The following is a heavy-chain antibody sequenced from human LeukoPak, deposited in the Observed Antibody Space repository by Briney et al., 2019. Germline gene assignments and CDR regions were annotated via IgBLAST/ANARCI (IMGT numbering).Heavy chain of an antibody. CDR1: GFTFSDYY. CDR3: ARDAVVPAGVVDYGDYVGAFDI. Sequence: GGSLRLSCAASGFTFSDYYMSWIRQAPGKGLEWVSYVSSSNSYTKHADSVKGRFTISRDNAKKSLYLQMNSLRAEDTAVYYCARDAVVPAGVVDYGDYVGAFDIWGQGTMVTVSS. CDR2: VSSSNSYT. V-gene: IGHV3-11*05. J-gene: IGHJ3*02. D-gene: IGHD4-17*01.